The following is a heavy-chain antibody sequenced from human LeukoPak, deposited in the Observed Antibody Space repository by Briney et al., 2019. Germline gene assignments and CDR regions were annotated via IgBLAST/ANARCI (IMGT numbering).Heavy chain of an antibody. Sequence: SETLSLTCTVSGGSISNSSYYWGWIRQPPGKGLEWIGSIYYSGSTYYNPSLKSRVTISVDTSKNQFSLKLSSVTAADTAVYYCARDPGLWFGELYLDYWGQGTLVTVSS. CDR3: ARDPGLWFGELYLDY. CDR1: GGSISNSSYY. J-gene: IGHJ4*02. CDR2: IYYSGST. V-gene: IGHV4-39*07. D-gene: IGHD3-10*01.